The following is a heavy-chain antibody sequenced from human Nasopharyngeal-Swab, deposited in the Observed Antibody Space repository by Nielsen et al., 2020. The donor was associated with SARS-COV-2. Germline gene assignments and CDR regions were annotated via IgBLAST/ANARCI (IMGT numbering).Heavy chain of an antibody. CDR3: AHYASAAY. D-gene: IGHD2-2*01. Sequence: GGSLRLSCADSGFNFNTSWMTWVRQAPGKGLEWVANINPDGSEMQYVDSVKGRFTISRDNAENSLYLHVNSLRGDDTAVYYCAHYASAAYWGQGTLVTVSS. V-gene: IGHV3-7*03. CDR1: GFNFNTSW. J-gene: IGHJ4*02. CDR2: INPDGSEM.